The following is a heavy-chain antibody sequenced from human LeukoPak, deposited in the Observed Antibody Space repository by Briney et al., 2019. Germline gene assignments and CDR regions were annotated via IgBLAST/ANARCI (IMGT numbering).Heavy chain of an antibody. CDR2: MNPNSGNS. CDR3: VRVRGNCGDDCYSFDS. J-gene: IGHJ4*02. Sequence: GASVKVSCKASGYTFTSFDFSWVRQATGQGLEWMGWMNPNSGNSGYEQRFQGRVTLTRNTAIRTAYMELSGLRSDGTAVYYCVRVRGNCGDDCYSFDSWGQGTLVTVSS. D-gene: IGHD2-21*02. CDR1: GYTFTSFD. V-gene: IGHV1-8*01.